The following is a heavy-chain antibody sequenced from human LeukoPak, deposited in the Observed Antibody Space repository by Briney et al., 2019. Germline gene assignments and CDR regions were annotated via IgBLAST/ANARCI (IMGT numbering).Heavy chain of an antibody. CDR1: GFTFSSYG. Sequence: PGGSLRLSCAASGFTFSSYGMHWVRQAPGKGLEWVAVISYDGSNKYYADSVKGRFTISRDNSKDTLYLQMNSLRAEDTAVYYCAKGRGSGSYPGGYFDYWGQGTLVTVSS. CDR3: AKGRGSGSYPGGYFDY. V-gene: IGHV3-30*18. J-gene: IGHJ4*01. D-gene: IGHD3-10*01. CDR2: ISYDGSNK.